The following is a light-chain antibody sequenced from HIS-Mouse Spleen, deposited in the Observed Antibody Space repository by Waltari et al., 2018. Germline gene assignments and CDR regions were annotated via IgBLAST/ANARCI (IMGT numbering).Light chain of an antibody. Sequence: EIVITTSPATLSVSQGERATLSCRSSQSVSSNLAWYQQKPGQAPRLLIYGASTRATGIPARFSGSGSGTEFTLTISSMQSEDFAVYYCQQYNNWPYTFGQGTKLEIK. V-gene: IGKV3-15*01. CDR1: QSVSSN. CDR3: QQYNNWPYT. CDR2: GAS. J-gene: IGKJ2*01.